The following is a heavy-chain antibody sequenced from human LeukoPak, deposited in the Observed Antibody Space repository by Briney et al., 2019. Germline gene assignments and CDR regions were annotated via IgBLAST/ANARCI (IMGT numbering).Heavy chain of an antibody. V-gene: IGHV4-39*07. Sequence: SETLSLTCTVSGGSISSSSYYWGWIRQPPGKGLEWIGSIYYSGSTNYNPSLKSRVTISVDTSKNQFSLKLSSVTAADTAVYYCAARRYCSSTSCYLGHYGMDVWGQGTTVTVSS. CDR1: GGSISSSSYY. D-gene: IGHD2-2*01. CDR3: AARRYCSSTSCYLGHYGMDV. CDR2: IYYSGST. J-gene: IGHJ6*02.